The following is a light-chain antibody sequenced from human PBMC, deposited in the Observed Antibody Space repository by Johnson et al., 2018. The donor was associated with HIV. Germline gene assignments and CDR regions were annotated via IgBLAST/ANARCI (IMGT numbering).Light chain of an antibody. J-gene: IGLJ1*01. Sequence: QSVLTQPPSVSAAPGQKVTISCSGGSSNIGNNFVSWYQQLPGTAPKLLIFENNKRPSGIPNRFSGSKSGTSATLGITGLQTGDEADYYCGTWDSSLGGHYVFGPGTKCNVL. CDR2: ENN. CDR1: SSNIGNNF. CDR3: GTWDSSLGGHYV. V-gene: IGLV1-51*02.